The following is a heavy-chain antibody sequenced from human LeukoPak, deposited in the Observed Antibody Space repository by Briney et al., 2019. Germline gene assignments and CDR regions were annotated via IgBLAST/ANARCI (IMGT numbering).Heavy chain of an antibody. Sequence: GGSLRLSCGVSGFTFSSYSMCWVRQAPGKGLEWVSFISSSSSYIYYADSVKGRFTISRDNAKNSLYLQMNSLRAEDTAVYYCARVPRYYDSSGYREDYYYYMDVWGKGTTVTVSS. CDR3: ARVPRYYDSSGYREDYYYYMDV. D-gene: IGHD3-22*01. V-gene: IGHV3-21*01. J-gene: IGHJ6*03. CDR2: ISSSSSYI. CDR1: GFTFSSYS.